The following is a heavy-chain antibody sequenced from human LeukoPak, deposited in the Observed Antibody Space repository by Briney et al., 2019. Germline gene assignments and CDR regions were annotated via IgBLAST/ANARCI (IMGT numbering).Heavy chain of an antibody. CDR1: GFTFSSYN. CDR2: IGSSSSYI. CDR3: ARVSLGAAAGTSR. Sequence: GGSLRLSCAASGFTFSSYNMNWVRQAPGKGLEWVSSIGSSSSYIYYTDSVNGRFTISRDNAKNSLYLQMNSLRADDTAIYYCARVSLGAAAGTSRWGQGTLVTVSS. D-gene: IGHD6-13*01. J-gene: IGHJ4*02. V-gene: IGHV3-21*01.